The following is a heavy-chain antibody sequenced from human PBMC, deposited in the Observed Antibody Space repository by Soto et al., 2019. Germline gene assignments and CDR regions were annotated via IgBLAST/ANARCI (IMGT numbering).Heavy chain of an antibody. J-gene: IGHJ4*02. CDR1: GYTFSRSD. CDR2: ISAFNGDT. V-gene: IGHV1-18*04. Sequence: QVQLLQSGAEVKKPGASVKVSCKGSGYTFSRSDFSWVRQAPGQVLEWMGWISAFNGDTNYAQNLQGSFTMTTDTSTNTAYMELSKLRCDDTAVYYCATRSGIYCSYWGQGTLVPVSS. CDR3: ATRSGIYCSY. D-gene: IGHD1-26*01.